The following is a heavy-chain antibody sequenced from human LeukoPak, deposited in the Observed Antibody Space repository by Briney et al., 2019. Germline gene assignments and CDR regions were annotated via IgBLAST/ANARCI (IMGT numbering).Heavy chain of an antibody. V-gene: IGHV4-30-2*01. D-gene: IGHD3-3*01. Sequence: PSETLSLTCTVSGGSISSGGYYWSWIRQPPGKGLEWIGYIYHSGSTYYNPSLKSRVTISVDRSKNQFSLKLSSVTAADTAVYYCARAATIFGVVIPNFDYWGQGTLVTVSS. CDR3: ARAATIFGVVIPNFDY. CDR2: IYHSGST. CDR1: GGSISSGGYY. J-gene: IGHJ4*02.